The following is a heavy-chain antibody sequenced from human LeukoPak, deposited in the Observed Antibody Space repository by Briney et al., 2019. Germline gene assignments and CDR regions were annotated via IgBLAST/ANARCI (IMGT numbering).Heavy chain of an antibody. CDR3: AGSTGDS. J-gene: IGHJ4*02. V-gene: IGHV3-23*01. CDR1: GFTFSSYA. D-gene: IGHD2-2*01. Sequence: GGSLRLSCAAPGFTFSSYAMSWVRQAPGKGLEWVSAISGSGDSTNYADSVKGRFTISRDNSKSTLYLQMNSLRAEDTAVYYCAGSTGDSWGQGTLVTVSS. CDR2: ISGSGDST.